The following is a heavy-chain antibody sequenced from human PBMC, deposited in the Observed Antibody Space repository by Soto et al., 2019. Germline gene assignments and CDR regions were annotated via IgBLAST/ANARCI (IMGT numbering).Heavy chain of an antibody. J-gene: IGHJ6*02. V-gene: IGHV5-51*01. Sequence: GESLKISCQASGYSFSNFWIAWVRQMPGEGLEWLGIIYPDDSDTRYSPSFLGQVTISADKSIKTTYLQWSSLKASDTAMYYCARQPDIVVVPAATGGYYYYGMDVWGQGTTVTVSS. CDR1: GYSFSNFW. CDR2: IYPDDSDT. CDR3: ARQPDIVVVPAATGGYYYYGMDV. D-gene: IGHD2-2*01.